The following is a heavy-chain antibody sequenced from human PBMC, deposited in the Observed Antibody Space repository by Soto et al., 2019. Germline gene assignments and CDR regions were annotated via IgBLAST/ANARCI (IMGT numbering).Heavy chain of an antibody. D-gene: IGHD3-3*01. CDR1: GGSFSTYG. CDR3: ARGREENFGFVLSSYYGMDV. Sequence: QLQLVQSGAEVKKPGSSVKVSCKSSGGSFSTYGLSWVRQAPGQGLEWMGGIIRIFASTTYAQKFAGRVTTIADESTRTAYTERRSLRSQYTAMYYSARGREENFGFVLSSYYGMDVWGQGTAVTVS. V-gene: IGHV1-69*01. J-gene: IGHJ6*02. CDR2: IIRIFAST.